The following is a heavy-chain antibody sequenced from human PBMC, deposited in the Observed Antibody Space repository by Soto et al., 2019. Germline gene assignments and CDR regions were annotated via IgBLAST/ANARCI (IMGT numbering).Heavy chain of an antibody. CDR3: ARVEQITATTEGP. J-gene: IGHJ5*02. CDR1: GYTFSDYY. Sequence: ASVKVSCKAGGYTFSDYYIQCVRQAPGQGLEYMGWISPKSGGAAYAQKFRGRVTMTRDTSASTAYMELSSLRSEDTAVYYCARVEQITATTEGPWGQGTLVT. V-gene: IGHV1-2*02. D-gene: IGHD1-7*01. CDR2: ISPKSGGA.